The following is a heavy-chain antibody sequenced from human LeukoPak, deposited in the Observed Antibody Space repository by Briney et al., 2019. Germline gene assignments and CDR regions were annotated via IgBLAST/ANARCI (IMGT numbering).Heavy chain of an antibody. CDR3: ARGRGRSGYSYGLKLSFDY. V-gene: IGHV4-34*01. J-gene: IGHJ4*02. Sequence: PSETLSLTCAVYGGSFSGYYWSWIRQPPGKGLERIGEINHSGSTNYNPSLKSRVTISVDTSKNQFSLKLSSVTAADTAVYYCARGRGRSGYSYGLKLSFDYWGQGTLVAVSS. CDR2: INHSGST. CDR1: GGSFSGYY. D-gene: IGHD5-18*01.